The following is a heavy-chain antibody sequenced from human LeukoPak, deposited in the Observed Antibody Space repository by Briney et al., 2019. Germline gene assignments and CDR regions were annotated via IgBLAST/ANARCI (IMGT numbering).Heavy chain of an antibody. CDR1: GFTFSSYD. D-gene: IGHD4-17*01. CDR3: ARANPDYGDYNGGPDAFDI. V-gene: IGHV3-13*01. CDR2: IGTAGDT. Sequence: GGSLRLSCAASGFTFSSYDMHWVRQATGKGLEWVSAIGTAGDTYYPGSVKGRFTISRENAKNSLYLQMNSLRAGDTAVYYCARANPDYGDYNGGPDAFDIWGQGTMVTVSS. J-gene: IGHJ3*02.